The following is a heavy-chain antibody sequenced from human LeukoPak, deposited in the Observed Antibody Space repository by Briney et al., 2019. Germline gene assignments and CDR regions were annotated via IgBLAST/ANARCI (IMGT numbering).Heavy chain of an antibody. J-gene: IGHJ3*02. Sequence: ASVKVSCKVSGYTFTDYCMHWVQQAPGKGLEWMGLVDPEDGETIYAEKFQGRVTITADTSTDTAYMELSSLRSEDTAVYYCATPLGYCSSTSCYRSAFDIWGQGTMVTVSS. CDR1: GYTFTDYC. V-gene: IGHV1-69-2*01. D-gene: IGHD2-2*01. CDR2: VDPEDGET. CDR3: ATPLGYCSSTSCYRSAFDI.